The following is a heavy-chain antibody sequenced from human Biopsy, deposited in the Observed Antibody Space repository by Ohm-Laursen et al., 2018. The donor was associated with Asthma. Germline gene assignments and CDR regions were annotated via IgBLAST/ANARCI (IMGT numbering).Heavy chain of an antibody. Sequence: GASVKVSCKASGGTFSRYAISWVRQAPGQGLEWMGGIIPVFGTSNYAQKFQGRVTFTADGSTSSAYMELSSLTSEDSAVYYCAREVSTVDYGYYYFAMDVWGQGTAVNVSS. CDR1: GGTFSRYA. CDR2: IIPVFGTS. D-gene: IGHD4-17*01. J-gene: IGHJ6*02. V-gene: IGHV1-69*13. CDR3: AREVSTVDYGYYYFAMDV.